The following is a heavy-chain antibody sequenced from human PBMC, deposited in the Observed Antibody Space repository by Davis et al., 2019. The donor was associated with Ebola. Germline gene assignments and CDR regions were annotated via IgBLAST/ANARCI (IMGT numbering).Heavy chain of an antibody. CDR1: GFTFSSYW. CDR2: INSDGSST. V-gene: IGHV3-74*01. J-gene: IGHJ4*02. CDR3: ARDRGIRAFDY. Sequence: PGGSLRFSCAASGFTFSSYWMHWVRQAPGKGLVWVSRINSDGSSTSYADSVKGRFTISRDNAKNTLYLQMNSLRAEDTAVYYCARDRGIRAFDYWGQGTLVTVSS. D-gene: IGHD3-10*01.